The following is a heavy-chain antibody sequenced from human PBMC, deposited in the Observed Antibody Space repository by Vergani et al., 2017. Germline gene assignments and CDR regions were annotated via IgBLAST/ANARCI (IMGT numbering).Heavy chain of an antibody. CDR3: SAGADYDFWSGYQIIYGMDV. V-gene: IGHV3-21*01. J-gene: IGHJ6*02. D-gene: IGHD3-3*01. Sequence: EVQLVESGGGLVKPGGSLRLSCAASGFTFRSYSMNWVRQAPGKGLEWVSSISSSSSYIYYADSVKGLFTISRENAKNALYLQMNSLRAEDTAVYYCSAGADYDFWSGYQIIYGMDVWGQGTTVTVSS. CDR2: ISSSSSYI. CDR1: GFTFRSYS.